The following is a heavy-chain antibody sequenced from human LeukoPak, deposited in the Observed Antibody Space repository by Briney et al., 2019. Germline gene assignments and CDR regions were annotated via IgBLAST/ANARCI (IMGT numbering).Heavy chain of an antibody. V-gene: IGHV3-48*01. J-gene: IGHJ4*02. CDR3: ARDFGYCSGGSCRYYFDY. CDR2: ISSSSSTI. D-gene: IGHD2-15*01. Sequence: GGSLRLSCAASGFTFSSYSMNWVRQAPGKGLEWVSYISSSSSTIYYADSVKSRFTISRDNAKNSLYLQMNSLRAEDTAVYYCARDFGYCSGGSCRYYFDYWGQGTLVTVSS. CDR1: GFTFSSYS.